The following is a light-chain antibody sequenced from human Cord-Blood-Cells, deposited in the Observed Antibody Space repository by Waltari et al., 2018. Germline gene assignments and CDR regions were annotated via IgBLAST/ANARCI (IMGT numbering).Light chain of an antibody. CDR1: SSDVGGYNY. J-gene: IGLJ3*02. V-gene: IGLV2-14*01. Sequence: QSALTLPASVSGSPGQSITISCTGTSSDVGGYNYVPWYQQHPGKAPKLMIYDVSKRPSGVSNRFSGSKSGNTASLTISGLQAEDEADYYCSSYTSSSTWVFGGGTKLTVL. CDR3: SSYTSSSTWV. CDR2: DVS.